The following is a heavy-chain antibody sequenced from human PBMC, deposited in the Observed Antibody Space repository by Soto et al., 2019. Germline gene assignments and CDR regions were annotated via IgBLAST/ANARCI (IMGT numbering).Heavy chain of an antibody. V-gene: IGHV4-59*12. Sequence: SETLSLTCTVSGGSISSYYWSWFRQPPGKGLEWIGYIYYSGSTNYNPSLKSRVTISVDTSKNQFSLKLSSVTAADTAVYYCARDGYYYYGMDVWGQGTTVTVSS. J-gene: IGHJ6*02. CDR2: IYYSGST. CDR3: ARDGYYYYGMDV. CDR1: GGSISSYY.